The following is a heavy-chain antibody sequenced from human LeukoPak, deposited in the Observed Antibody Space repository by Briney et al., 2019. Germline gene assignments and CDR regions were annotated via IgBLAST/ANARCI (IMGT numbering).Heavy chain of an antibody. V-gene: IGHV1-69*13. CDR2: IIPIFGTA. J-gene: IGHJ6*02. CDR3: ARDTDGDYEDYYYGMDV. CDR1: GGTFSSYA. D-gene: IGHD4-17*01. Sequence: ASVKVSCKASGGTFSSYAISWVRQAPGQGLEWMGGIIPIFGTANYAQKFQGRVTITADESTSTAYMELSSLRSEDTAVYYCARDTDGDYEDYYYGMDVWGQGTTVTVSS.